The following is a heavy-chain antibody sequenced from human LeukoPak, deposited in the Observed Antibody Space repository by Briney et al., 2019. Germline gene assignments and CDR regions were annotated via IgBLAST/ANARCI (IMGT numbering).Heavy chain of an antibody. Sequence: AXVKVSCKASGYTFTGYYMHWVRQAPGQGLEWMGWINPNSGGTNYAQKFQGRVTMTRDTSISTAYMEMSRLRSDDTAVYYCERXPLXRSGYYPHYFDYWGQGTLVTVSS. V-gene: IGHV1-2*02. CDR1: GYTFTGYY. J-gene: IGHJ4*02. CDR2: INPNSGGT. D-gene: IGHD3-22*01. CDR3: ERXPLXRSGYYPHYFDY.